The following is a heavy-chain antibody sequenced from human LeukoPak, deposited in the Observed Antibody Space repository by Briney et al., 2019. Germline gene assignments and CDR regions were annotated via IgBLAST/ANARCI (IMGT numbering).Heavy chain of an antibody. J-gene: IGHJ3*02. CDR3: AREFSSAYNSYDAFDI. CDR2: INPSGGST. D-gene: IGHD5-24*01. Sequence: ASVKVSCKTSGYTFTNYYMHWVRQAPGQGLEWMGIINPSGGSTDYAQKFQGRVTMTRDTSTSTVYMELSSLRSEDTAVYYCAREFSSAYNSYDAFDIWGQGTMVTVSS. V-gene: IGHV1-46*01. CDR1: GYTFTNYY.